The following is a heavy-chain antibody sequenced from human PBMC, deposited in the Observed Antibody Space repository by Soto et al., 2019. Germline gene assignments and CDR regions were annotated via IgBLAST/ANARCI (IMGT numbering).Heavy chain of an antibody. D-gene: IGHD6-19*01. CDR3: ARSSGWYGGFDY. CDR1: GGSISSYY. J-gene: IGHJ4*02. V-gene: IGHV4-59*01. Sequence: SETLSLTCTVSGGSISSYYWSWIRQPPGKGLEWIGYIYYSGSTNYNPSLKSRVTISVDTSKNQFSLKLSSVTAADTAVYYCARSSGWYGGFDYWGQGTLFTVSS. CDR2: IYYSGST.